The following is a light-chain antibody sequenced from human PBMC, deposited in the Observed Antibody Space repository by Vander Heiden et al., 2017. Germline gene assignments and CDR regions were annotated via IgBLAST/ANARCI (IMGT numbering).Light chain of an antibody. CDR2: LGS. Sequence: EIVVTQAPVSLPVTPGEPAFSSCRSSQSLLHRNGYNYLDWYLQKPGQSPQLLIYLGSNRATGVPDRFSGSGSGTDFTLKISRVEAEDVGVYYCMQALQTPLTFGGGTKVEIK. CDR3: MQALQTPLT. J-gene: IGKJ4*01. V-gene: IGKV2-28*01. CDR1: QSLLHRNGYNY.